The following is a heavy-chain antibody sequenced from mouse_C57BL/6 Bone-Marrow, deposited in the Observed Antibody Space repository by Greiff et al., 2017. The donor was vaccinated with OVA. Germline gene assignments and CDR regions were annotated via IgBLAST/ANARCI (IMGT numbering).Heavy chain of an antibody. CDR1: GYTFTSYW. J-gene: IGHJ2*01. CDR3: ARDYDYDGIDY. D-gene: IGHD2-4*01. CDR2: IDPSDSYT. V-gene: IGHV1-69*01. Sequence: QVQLQQPGAELVMPGASVKLSCKASGYTFTSYWMHWVKQRPGQGLEWIGEIDPSDSYTNYNQKFKGKSTLTVDKSSSTAYMQLSRLTSEDSAVYYCARDYDYDGIDYWGQGTTLTVSS.